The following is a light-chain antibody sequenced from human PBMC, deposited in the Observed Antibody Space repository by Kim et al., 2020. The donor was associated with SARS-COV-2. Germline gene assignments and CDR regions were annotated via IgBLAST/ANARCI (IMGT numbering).Light chain of an antibody. J-gene: IGKJ4*01. V-gene: IGKV3-20*01. CDR3: QQYGSAPPLT. CDR1: QSVSSNY. CDR2: GAS. Sequence: PGERATLSCRASQSVSSNYLAWYQQKLGQAPRLRIYGASSRATGIPDRFSGSGSGTEFTLTISRLEPEDFAVYYCQQYGSAPPLTFGGGTKVDIK.